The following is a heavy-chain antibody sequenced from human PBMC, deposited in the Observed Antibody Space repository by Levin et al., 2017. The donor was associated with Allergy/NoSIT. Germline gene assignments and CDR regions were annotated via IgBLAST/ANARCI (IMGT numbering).Heavy chain of an antibody. D-gene: IGHD6-19*01. V-gene: IGHV3-48*01. Sequence: QSGGSLRLSCAASGFTFSSYSMNWVRQAPGKGLEWVSYISSSSSTIYYADSVKGRFTISRDNAKNSLYLQMNSLRAEDTAVYYCARDAGWYYFDYWGQGTLVTVSS. CDR1: GFTFSSYS. J-gene: IGHJ4*02. CDR2: ISSSSSTI. CDR3: ARDAGWYYFDY.